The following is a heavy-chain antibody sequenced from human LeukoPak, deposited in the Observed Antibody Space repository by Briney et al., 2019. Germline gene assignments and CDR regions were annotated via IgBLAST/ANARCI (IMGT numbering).Heavy chain of an antibody. V-gene: IGHV3-21*05. J-gene: IGHJ4*02. Sequence: GGSLRLSCAASGFTFTSYSMNWVRQAPGKGLEWVSYISSSSSFIYYADSVKGRFTISRDNSKNTLYLQMNSLRAEDTAVYYCASADSGSYPLGYWGQGTLATVSS. CDR2: ISSSSSFI. CDR1: GFTFTSYS. CDR3: ASADSGSYPLGY. D-gene: IGHD1-26*01.